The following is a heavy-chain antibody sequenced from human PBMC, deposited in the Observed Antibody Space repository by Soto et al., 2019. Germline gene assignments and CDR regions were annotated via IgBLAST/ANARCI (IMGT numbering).Heavy chain of an antibody. Sequence: EVQLVESGGGLVQPWGSVRLSCAASGFTFSVSSIHWVRQASGKGLEWLGRIRSKANNYATTYSESVKCRFIISRDDSKDTMFLKMSGLRTEDTAMYYWAIEGAGFGHWGQGTLVTVSS. CDR2: IRSKANNYAT. CDR1: GFTFSVSS. CDR3: AIEGAGFGH. D-gene: IGHD1-26*01. J-gene: IGHJ4*02. V-gene: IGHV3-73*01.